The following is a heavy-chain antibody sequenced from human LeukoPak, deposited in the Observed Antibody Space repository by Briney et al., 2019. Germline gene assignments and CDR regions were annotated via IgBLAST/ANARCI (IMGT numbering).Heavy chain of an antibody. D-gene: IGHD5-12*01. J-gene: IGHJ6*02. Sequence: GGPVKVSCKASGYTFTSYDINWVRQATGQGLEWMGWMNPNSGNTGYAQKFQGRVTMTRNTSISTAYMELSSLRSEDTAVYYCARVHSGYDYYYGMDVWGQGTTVTVSS. CDR3: ARVHSGYDYYYGMDV. CDR2: MNPNSGNT. CDR1: GYTFTSYD. V-gene: IGHV1-8*01.